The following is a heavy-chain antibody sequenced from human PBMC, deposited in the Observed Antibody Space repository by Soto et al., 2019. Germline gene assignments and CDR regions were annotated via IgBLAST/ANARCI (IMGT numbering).Heavy chain of an antibody. V-gene: IGHV1-18*03. Sequence: QIHLVQSGGEVKKPGASVKVSCKTSGYTFTTYGISWVRQAPGQGLEWMGWITPFNDNTNYAQNLQGRVTMTTDTSMTTPSWGPRGRNTASLAVSGCEATDEGDYF. CDR1: GYTFTTYG. J-gene: IGHJ1*01. D-gene: IGHD5-12*01. CDR2: ITPFNDNT. CDR3: EATDEGDYF.